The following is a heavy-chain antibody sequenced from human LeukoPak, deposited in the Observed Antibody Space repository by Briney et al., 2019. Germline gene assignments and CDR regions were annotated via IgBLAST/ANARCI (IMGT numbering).Heavy chain of an antibody. CDR1: GGSISSYY. Sequence: SETLSLTCTVSGGSISSYYWSWIRQPAGKGLEWIGRIYTSGSTNYNPSLKSRVTMSVDTSKNQFSLKLSSVTAADTAVYYCXXXXXXXXXXXQGRKNAFDIWGQGTMVTVSS. J-gene: IGHJ3*02. CDR3: XXXXXXXXXXXQGRKNAFDI. CDR2: IYTSGST. V-gene: IGHV4-4*07.